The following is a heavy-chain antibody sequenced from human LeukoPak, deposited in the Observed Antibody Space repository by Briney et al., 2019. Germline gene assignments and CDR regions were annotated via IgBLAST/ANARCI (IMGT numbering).Heavy chain of an antibody. V-gene: IGHV1-2*02. CDR1: GGTFSSYA. J-gene: IGHJ4*02. CDR3: ARAGLPGYSSSWRDY. CDR2: INPNSGGT. D-gene: IGHD6-13*01. Sequence: GASVKVSCKASGGTFSSYAISWVRQAPGQGLEWMGWINPNSGGTNYAQKFQGRVTMTRDTSISTAYMELSRLRSDDTAVYYCARAGLPGYSSSWRDYWGQGTLVTVSS.